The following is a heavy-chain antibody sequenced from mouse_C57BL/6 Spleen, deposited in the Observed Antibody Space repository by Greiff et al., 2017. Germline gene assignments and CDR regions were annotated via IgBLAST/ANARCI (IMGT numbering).Heavy chain of an antibody. Sequence: QVQLQQSGAELVRPGASVTLSCKASGYTFTDYEMHWVKQTPVHGLEWIGAIDPETGGTAYNQKFKGKAILTADKSSSTAYMELRSLTSEDSAVYYCTRDTTGVAGLYFDYWGQGTTLTVSS. J-gene: IGHJ2*01. CDR1: GYTFTDYE. D-gene: IGHD1-1*01. CDR2: IDPETGGT. V-gene: IGHV1-15*01. CDR3: TRDTTGVAGLYFDY.